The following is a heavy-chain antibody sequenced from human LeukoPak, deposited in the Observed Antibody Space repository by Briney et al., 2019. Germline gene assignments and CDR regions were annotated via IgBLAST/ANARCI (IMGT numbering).Heavy chain of an antibody. CDR2: ISPNSGGT. J-gene: IGHJ4*02. Sequence: GASVKVSCKASGYTFTDYHMHWMRQAPGQGLECLGWISPNSGGTHFAQKFQGRLTISRDTSISTAYMELSRLSSDDTAIYYCARDENWGPDYWGQGTLVTVSS. CDR1: GYTFTDYH. D-gene: IGHD7-27*01. V-gene: IGHV1-2*02. CDR3: ARDENWGPDY.